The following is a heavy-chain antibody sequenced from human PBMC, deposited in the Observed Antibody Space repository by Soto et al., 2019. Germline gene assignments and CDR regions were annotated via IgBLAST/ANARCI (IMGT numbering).Heavy chain of an antibody. D-gene: IGHD3-9*01. CDR1: GFTFSSYG. CDR2: ISYDGSNK. Sequence: QVQLVESGGGVVQPGRSLRLSCAASGFTFSSYGMHWVRQAPGKGLEWVAVISYDGSNKYYADSVKGRFTISRDNSKNTLYLQMNSLRAEDTAVYYCAKGSLLRYFDWLLGDYWGQGTLVTVSS. CDR3: AKGSLLRYFDWLLGDY. V-gene: IGHV3-30*18. J-gene: IGHJ4*02.